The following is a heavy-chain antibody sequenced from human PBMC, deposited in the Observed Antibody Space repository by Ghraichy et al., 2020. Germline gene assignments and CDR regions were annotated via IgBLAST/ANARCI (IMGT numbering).Heavy chain of an antibody. CDR3: ARERAYDFWSGASHFDY. Sequence: ESLSLTCAVYGGSFSGYYWTWIRQPPGKGLEWIGEINHSGSTHYNPSLKSRVIISVDTSKNQFSLKLSSVTAADTAVYYCARERAYDFWSGASHFDYWGQGTLVTISS. J-gene: IGHJ4*02. CDR2: INHSGST. D-gene: IGHD3-3*01. CDR1: GGSFSGYY. V-gene: IGHV4-34*01.